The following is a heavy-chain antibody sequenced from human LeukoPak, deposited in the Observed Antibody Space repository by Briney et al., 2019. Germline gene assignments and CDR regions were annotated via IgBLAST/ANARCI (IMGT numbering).Heavy chain of an antibody. CDR3: AKDLTYYYGLGSSTNAFDI. CDR2: ISGSGDYT. V-gene: IGHV3-23*01. D-gene: IGHD3-10*01. J-gene: IGHJ3*02. CDR1: GFTFSSYA. Sequence: GGSLRLSCAASGFTFSSYAMSWVRQAPGKGLEWVSGISGSGDYTYYADSLKGRFTISRDNSKNTLYLQMNSLRAEDTALYYCAKDLTYYYGLGSSTNAFDIRGQGTMVTVSS.